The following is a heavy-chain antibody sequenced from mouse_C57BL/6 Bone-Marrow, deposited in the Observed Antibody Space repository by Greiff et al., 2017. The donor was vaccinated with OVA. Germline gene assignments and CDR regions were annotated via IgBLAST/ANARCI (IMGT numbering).Heavy chain of an antibody. CDR3: ARGGGITTVVATRGYYAMDY. CDR2: IYPRSGNT. J-gene: IGHJ4*01. CDR1: GYTFTSYG. D-gene: IGHD1-1*01. Sequence: VQLQQSGAELARPGASVKLSCKASGYTFTSYGISWVKQRTGQGLEWIGEIYPRSGNTYYNEKFKGKATLTADKSSSTAYMELRSLTSEDSAVYFCARGGGITTVVATRGYYAMDYWGQGTSVTVSS. V-gene: IGHV1-81*01.